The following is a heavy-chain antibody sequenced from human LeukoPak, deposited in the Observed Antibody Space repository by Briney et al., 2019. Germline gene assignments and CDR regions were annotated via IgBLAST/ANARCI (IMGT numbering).Heavy chain of an antibody. CDR2: IYSGGST. V-gene: IGHV3-53*01. CDR1: GFTVSSSF. Sequence: GGSLRLSXAASGFTVSSSFMSWVRQAPGKGLEWVSVIYSGGSTYYADSVKGRFTISRDNSKNTLYLQMNSLRADDTAVYYCVRDGVDYSFEYWGQGTLVTVSS. CDR3: VRDGVDYSFEY. D-gene: IGHD4-11*01. J-gene: IGHJ4*02.